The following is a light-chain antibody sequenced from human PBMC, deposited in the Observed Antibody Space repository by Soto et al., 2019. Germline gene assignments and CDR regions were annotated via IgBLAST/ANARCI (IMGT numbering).Light chain of an antibody. V-gene: IGKV3-20*01. CDR2: VAS. J-gene: IGKJ1*01. CDR1: QSISSSY. Sequence: EIVLTQSPGTLSLSPGERATLSCRASQSISSSYLAWYQQKPGQAPRLLIYVASSRATGIPDRFSGSGSGTDFTLTISRLEPEDFAVYSCHQYGSSPWTFGQGTKVEIK. CDR3: HQYGSSPWT.